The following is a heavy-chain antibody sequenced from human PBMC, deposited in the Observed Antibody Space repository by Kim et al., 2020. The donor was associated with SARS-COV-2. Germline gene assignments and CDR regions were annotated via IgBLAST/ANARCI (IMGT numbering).Heavy chain of an antibody. Sequence: SETLSLTCSVSGGSISSGSYYWSWIRQPAGKGLEWIGRIYTSGSTNYNPSLKSRVTISVDTSKNQFSLKLSSVTAADTAVYYCALSSWPSNWFDPWGQGTLVTVSS. CDR1: GGSISSGSYY. D-gene: IGHD6-13*01. J-gene: IGHJ5*02. CDR3: ALSSWPSNWFDP. CDR2: IYTSGST. V-gene: IGHV4-61*02.